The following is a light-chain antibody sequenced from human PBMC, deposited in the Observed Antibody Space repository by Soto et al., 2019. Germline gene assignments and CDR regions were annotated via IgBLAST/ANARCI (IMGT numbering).Light chain of an antibody. CDR1: QSVNTN. J-gene: IGKJ1*01. CDR2: GAS. Sequence: EIVMTQSPATLSVSPGERATFSCRASQSVNTNLAWYQLKPGQAPRLLVYGASIRATGIPARFSGSGSGTEFTLTISSLQSEDFAVYYCQLYTNWPRWTFGQGTKVEVK. CDR3: QLYTNWPRWT. V-gene: IGKV3-15*01.